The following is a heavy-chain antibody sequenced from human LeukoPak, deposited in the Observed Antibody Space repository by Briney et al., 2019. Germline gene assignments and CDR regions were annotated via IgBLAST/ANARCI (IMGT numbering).Heavy chain of an antibody. J-gene: IGHJ4*02. CDR1: GFTFISYD. CDR3: SRGRLFGDY. D-gene: IGHD2-21*02. V-gene: IGHV3-48*03. CDR2: ISGSAGNI. Sequence: GGSLRLPCAASGFTFISYDMNWVRQAPGKGLEWVSYISGSAGNIYYADSVKGRFTISRDNAKTSLSLQMNSLRAEDTAVYYCSRGRLFGDYWGQGALVSVSS.